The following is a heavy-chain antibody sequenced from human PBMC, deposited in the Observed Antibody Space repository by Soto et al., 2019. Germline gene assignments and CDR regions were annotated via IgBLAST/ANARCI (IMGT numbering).Heavy chain of an antibody. CDR1: GFLFTDYF. J-gene: IGHJ3*02. CDR3: ARESHRNDAFDI. V-gene: IGHV3-11*06. Sequence: PGGSLRLSCAASGFLFTDYFMSWIRQSPGKGLEWVPYITSRNTFTNYADSVKGRFTISRDTASNSLYLQMNSLRADDTAVYYCARESHRNDAFDIWGQGTMVTVSS. CDR2: ITSRNTFT.